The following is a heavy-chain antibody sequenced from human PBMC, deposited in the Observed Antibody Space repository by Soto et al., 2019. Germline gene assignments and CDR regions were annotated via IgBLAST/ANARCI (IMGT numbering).Heavy chain of an antibody. Sequence: GGSLRLSCVASGITFGSIAMRWVRKAPGKGREWVSSIIGNGGVTYYADSVKGRFTISRDNSKNTLYLHMNSLRAEDTAVYFCAKESNFRGDLDYYYYGMDVWGQGTPVTVSS. CDR1: GITFGSIA. CDR3: AKESNFRGDLDYYYYGMDV. CDR2: IIGNGGVT. D-gene: IGHD2-21*02. V-gene: IGHV3-23*01. J-gene: IGHJ6*02.